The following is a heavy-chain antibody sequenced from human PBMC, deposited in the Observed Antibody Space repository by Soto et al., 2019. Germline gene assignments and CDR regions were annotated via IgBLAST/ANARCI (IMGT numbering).Heavy chain of an antibody. Sequence: QVQLVESGGGVVQPGTSLRLSCAASGFPFTRYAMHWVRQAPEKGLEWVTIISSDGSTIHYVDSVKGRFTISRDNSQNTLFLQMNSLRADDTAVYYCARGTGSGSFLIDYWGQGTLVTVSS. V-gene: IGHV3-30-3*01. CDR2: ISSDGSTI. D-gene: IGHD3-10*01. CDR3: ARGTGSGSFLIDY. J-gene: IGHJ4*02. CDR1: GFPFTRYA.